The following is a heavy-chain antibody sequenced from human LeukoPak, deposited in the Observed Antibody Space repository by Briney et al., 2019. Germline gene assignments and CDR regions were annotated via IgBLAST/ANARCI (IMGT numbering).Heavy chain of an antibody. J-gene: IGHJ3*02. D-gene: IGHD6-6*01. CDR1: GGTFSSYA. V-gene: IGHV1-69*05. Sequence: GASVKVSCKASGGTFSSYAISWVRQAPGQGLEWMGGIIPIFGTANYAQKFQGRVTITTDESTSTAYMELSSLRSEDTAGYYCARDIEYSSSSGTSPEIHDAFDIWGQGTMATVSS. CDR2: IIPIFGTA. CDR3: ARDIEYSSSSGTSPEIHDAFDI.